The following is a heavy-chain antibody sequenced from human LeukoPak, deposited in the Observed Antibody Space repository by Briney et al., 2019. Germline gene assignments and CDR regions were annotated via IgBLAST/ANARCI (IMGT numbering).Heavy chain of an antibody. Sequence: ASVKVSCKTSGYSFTDCYMHWVRQAPGQGLEWMGWINPNSGGTSSAQKFQGRVTMTRDTSITTVYMEVSWLTSDDTAIYYCARADRLDGGPYLIGPWGQGTLVTVSS. CDR1: GYSFTDCY. CDR2: INPNSGGT. J-gene: IGHJ5*02. CDR3: ARADRLDGGPYLIGP. D-gene: IGHD2-21*01. V-gene: IGHV1-2*02.